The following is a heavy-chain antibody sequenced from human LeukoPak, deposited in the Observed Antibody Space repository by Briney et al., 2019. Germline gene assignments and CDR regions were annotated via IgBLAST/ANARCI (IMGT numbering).Heavy chain of an antibody. V-gene: IGHV1-2*02. CDR2: INPNSGGT. CDR3: ARDPGLYCSGGSCYESFAFDI. D-gene: IGHD2-15*01. Sequence: GASVKVSCKASGYTFTGYYMHWVRQAPGRGLEWMGWINPNSGGTNYAQKFQGRVTMTRDTSISTAYMELSRLRSDDTAVYYCARDPGLYCSGGSCYESFAFDIWGQGTMVTVSS. J-gene: IGHJ3*02. CDR1: GYTFTGYY.